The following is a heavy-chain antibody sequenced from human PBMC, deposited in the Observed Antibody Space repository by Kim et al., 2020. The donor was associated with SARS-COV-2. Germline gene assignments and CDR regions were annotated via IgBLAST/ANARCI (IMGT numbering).Heavy chain of an antibody. CDR2: INAGNGNT. D-gene: IGHD4-17*01. J-gene: IGHJ6*02. V-gene: IGHV1-3*01. CDR3: ARIQRTTDYYYYYGMDV. CDR1: GYTFTSYA. Sequence: ASVKVSCKASGYTFTSYAMHWVRQAPGQRLEWMGWINAGNGNTKYSQKFQGRVTITRDTSASTAYMELSSLRSEDTAVYYCARIQRTTDYYYYYGMDVWGQGTTVTVSS.